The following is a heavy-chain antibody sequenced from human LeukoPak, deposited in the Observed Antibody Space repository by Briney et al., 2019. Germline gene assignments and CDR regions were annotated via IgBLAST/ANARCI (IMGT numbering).Heavy chain of an antibody. Sequence: KPSETLSLTCAVYGGSFSDYYWSWIRQPPGKGLEWIGEINHSGSTNYNPSLKSRVTISVDTSKNQFSLKLSSVTAADTAVYYCARDSYGSGRNAFDIWGQGTVVTVSS. V-gene: IGHV4-34*01. J-gene: IGHJ3*02. CDR2: INHSGST. D-gene: IGHD3-10*01. CDR1: GGSFSDYY. CDR3: ARDSYGSGRNAFDI.